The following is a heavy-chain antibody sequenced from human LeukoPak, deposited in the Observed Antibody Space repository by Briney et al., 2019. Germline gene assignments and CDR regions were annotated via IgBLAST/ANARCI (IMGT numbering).Heavy chain of an antibody. CDR2: ISWNSGSI. Sequence: PGGSLRLSCAASGFTFDDYGKHWVRQAPGKGLDWVSGISWNSGSIGYADSVKGRFTISRDNAKNSLYLQMNSLRAEDTALYYCAKVGASSGWLNWFDPWGQGTLVTVSS. CDR1: GFTFDDYG. V-gene: IGHV3-9*01. J-gene: IGHJ5*02. D-gene: IGHD6-19*01. CDR3: AKVGASSGWLNWFDP.